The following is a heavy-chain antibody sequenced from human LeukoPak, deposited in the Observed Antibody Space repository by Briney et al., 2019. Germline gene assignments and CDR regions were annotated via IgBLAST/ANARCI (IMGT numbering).Heavy chain of an antibody. Sequence: SETLSLTCAVSGASISSSNYYWGWVRQSPGKGLEWIGNIYSSGNTYYNASLKSRVTMYIDTSKNQFSLKLSSVTAADTAVYYCARDPIYSNYRWFDPWGQGTLVTVSS. V-gene: IGHV4-39*07. D-gene: IGHD4-11*01. J-gene: IGHJ5*02. CDR1: GASISSSNYY. CDR2: IYSSGNT. CDR3: ARDPIYSNYRWFDP.